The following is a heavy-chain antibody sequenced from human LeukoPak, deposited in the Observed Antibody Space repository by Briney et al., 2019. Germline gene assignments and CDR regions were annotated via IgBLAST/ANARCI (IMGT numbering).Heavy chain of an antibody. CDR2: IKSDGST. Sequence: GWSLRLSCAASGFTFSSYWMHWVRQAPGKGRVWVSPIKSDGSTRDADSVKGRFTISRGIHKDTVSLQMNSLRAEDTGVYYCARAPSEIGGYYPEYFRHWGQGTLVTVSP. V-gene: IGHV3-74*01. CDR3: ARAPSEIGGYYPEYFRH. J-gene: IGHJ1*01. D-gene: IGHD3-22*01. CDR1: GFTFSSYW.